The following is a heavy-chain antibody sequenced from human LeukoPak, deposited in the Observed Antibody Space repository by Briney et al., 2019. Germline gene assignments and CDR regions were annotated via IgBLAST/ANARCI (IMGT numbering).Heavy chain of an antibody. D-gene: IGHD2/OR15-2a*01. V-gene: IGHV4-59*01. CDR3: ARNRGGDYFDY. CDR1: GDSITDYY. CDR2: VYYSGST. J-gene: IGHJ4*02. Sequence: SETLSLTCTVSGDSITDYYWSWIRQPPGEGLEWIGYVYYSGSTNYNPSLKSRVTISVDTSKNQFSLRLSSVTAADTAVYYCARNRGGDYFDYWGQGTLVTVSS.